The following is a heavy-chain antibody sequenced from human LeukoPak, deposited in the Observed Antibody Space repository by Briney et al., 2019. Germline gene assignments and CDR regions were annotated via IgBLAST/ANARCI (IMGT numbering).Heavy chain of an antibody. CDR2: ISGSGAST. V-gene: IGHV3-23*01. D-gene: IGHD5/OR15-5a*01. CDR3: AKGLPKGFQPK. CDR1: GFTFSSYA. Sequence: GGSLRLSCAASGFTFSSYAMSWVRQAPGKGLEWVSGISGSGASTFYADSVKGRFTISRDNSKKTLYLQMNSLRAEDTAVYYCAKGLPKGFQPKWGQGTLVTVSS. J-gene: IGHJ4*02.